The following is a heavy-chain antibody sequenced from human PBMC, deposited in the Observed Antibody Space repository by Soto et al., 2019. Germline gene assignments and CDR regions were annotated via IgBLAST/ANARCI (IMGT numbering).Heavy chain of an antibody. CDR1: GYTFTSYG. D-gene: IGHD5-18*01. CDR3: ARRSIQVWLSRYYYYGMDV. V-gene: IGHV1-18*01. J-gene: IGHJ6*02. Sequence: QVQLVQSGAEVKKPGASVKVSCKASGYTFTSYGISWVRQAPGQGLEWMGWISAYNGNTNYAQKLQGRGTMTTGTSTSTAYMGLRSRRSDGTAVYYCARRSIQVWLSRYYYYGMDVWGQGTTVTVSS. CDR2: ISAYNGNT.